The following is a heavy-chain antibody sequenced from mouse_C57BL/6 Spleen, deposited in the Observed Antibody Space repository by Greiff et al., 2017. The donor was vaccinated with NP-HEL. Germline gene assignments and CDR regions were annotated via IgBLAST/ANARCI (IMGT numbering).Heavy chain of an antibody. V-gene: IGHV5-4*01. CDR2: ISDGGSYT. J-gene: IGHJ1*03. Sequence: DVKLVESGGGLVKPGGSLKLSCAASGFTFSSYAMSWVRQTPEKRLEWVATISDGGSYTYYPDNVKGRFTISRDNAKNNLYLQMSHLKSEDTAMYYCAREDYGSSRRYFDVWGTGTTVTVSS. D-gene: IGHD1-1*01. CDR1: GFTFSSYA. CDR3: AREDYGSSRRYFDV.